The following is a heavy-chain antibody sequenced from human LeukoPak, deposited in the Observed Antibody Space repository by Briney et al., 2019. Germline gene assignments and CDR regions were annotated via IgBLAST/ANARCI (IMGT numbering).Heavy chain of an antibody. Sequence: ASVRVSRKLSENRLTQLPMHWVRQAPGEGLEWVGGFRPENDVPIYAQKFQGRVAMTTDTSTDTAYMELRSLKSDDTAVYFCATLLDSFWSGHSVPPEDYWGQGTLVTVPS. D-gene: IGHD3/OR15-3a*01. CDR2: FRPENDVP. J-gene: IGHJ4*02. V-gene: IGHV1-24*01. CDR3: ATLLDSFWSGHSVPPEDY. CDR1: ENRLTQLP.